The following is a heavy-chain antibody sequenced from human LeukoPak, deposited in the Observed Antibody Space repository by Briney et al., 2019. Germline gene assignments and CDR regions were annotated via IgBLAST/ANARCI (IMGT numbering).Heavy chain of an antibody. D-gene: IGHD6-19*01. CDR3: ARHQGGGSGWYKDAFDI. CDR1: GGSISSSSYY. Sequence: PSETLSLTCTVSGGSISSSSYYWGWIRQPPGKGLEWIGSIYYSGSTYYNPSLKSRVTISVDTSKNQFSLKLSSVTAADTAVYYCARHQGGGSGWYKDAFDIWGQGTMVTVSS. J-gene: IGHJ3*02. CDR2: IYYSGST. V-gene: IGHV4-39*01.